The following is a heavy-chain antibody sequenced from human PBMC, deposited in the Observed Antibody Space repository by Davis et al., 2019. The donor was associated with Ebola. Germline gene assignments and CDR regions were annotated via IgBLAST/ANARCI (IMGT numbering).Heavy chain of an antibody. CDR1: GGSISSNNW. Sequence: SETLSLTCAVSGGSISSNNWWSWIRQSPGKGLEWIGYMYYSGSPNYHPSLKSRVTISVDTSKNQFSLKLSSVTAADTAVYYCARRTRSAMSTIFHDAFDIWGQGTMVTVSS. V-gene: IGHV4-59*08. CDR2: MYYSGSP. D-gene: IGHD5-24*01. CDR3: ARRTRSAMSTIFHDAFDI. J-gene: IGHJ3*02.